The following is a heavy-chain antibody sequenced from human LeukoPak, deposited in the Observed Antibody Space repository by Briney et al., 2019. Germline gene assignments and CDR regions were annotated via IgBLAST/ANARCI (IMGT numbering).Heavy chain of an antibody. CDR3: AKDQYDILTGYYTSGYYYYGMDV. J-gene: IGHJ6*02. CDR1: GFTFSSYA. V-gene: IGHV3-23*01. Sequence: PGGSLRLSCAASGFTFSSYAMSWVRQAPGKGLEWVSAISGSGGSTYYADSVKGRFTISRDNSKNTLNLQMNSLRAEDTAVYYCAKDQYDILTGYYTSGYYYYGMDVWGQGTTVTVSS. CDR2: ISGSGGST. D-gene: IGHD3-9*01.